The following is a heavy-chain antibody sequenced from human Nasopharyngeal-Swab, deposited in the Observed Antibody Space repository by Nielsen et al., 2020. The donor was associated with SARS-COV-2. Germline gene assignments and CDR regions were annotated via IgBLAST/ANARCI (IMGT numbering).Heavy chain of an antibody. CDR3: ARGNRPVAFDI. D-gene: IGHD2/OR15-2a*01. CDR1: GFTFSSYG. Sequence: GESQKISCAASGFTFSSYGMHWVRQAPGKGLEWVAVIWYDGSNKYYADSVKGRFTISRDNSKNTLYLQMNSLRAEDTAVYYCARGNRPVAFDIWGQGTMVTVSS. CDR2: IWYDGSNK. J-gene: IGHJ3*02. V-gene: IGHV3-33*01.